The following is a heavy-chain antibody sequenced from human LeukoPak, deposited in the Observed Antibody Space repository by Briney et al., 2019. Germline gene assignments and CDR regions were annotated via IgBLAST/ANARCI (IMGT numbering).Heavy chain of an antibody. Sequence: PGGSLRLSCAASGFTFDDYGMSWVRQAPGKGLGWVSGINWNGGSTGYADSVKGRFTISRDNAKKSLYLQMNSLRAEDTALYYCARDLAGQLAYWGQGTLVTVSS. CDR1: GFTFDDYG. J-gene: IGHJ4*02. V-gene: IGHV3-20*04. CDR3: ARDLAGQLAY. CDR2: INWNGGST. D-gene: IGHD6-6*01.